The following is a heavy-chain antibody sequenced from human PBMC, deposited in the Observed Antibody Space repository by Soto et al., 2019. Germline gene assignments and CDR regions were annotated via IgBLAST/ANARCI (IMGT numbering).Heavy chain of an antibody. CDR2: IYHIGST. CDR3: ARSPRSIAAGGIDF. CDR1: GGSISSPNL. Sequence: QVRLQESGPGLVKPSGTLSLTCAVSGGSISSPNLWTWVRQPPGKGLEWIGEIYHIGSTTFNPSLKRRVTVCVDKSKNHLSLKLSSVTAADTAVYYCARSPRSIAAGGIDFWGQGILVTVSS. V-gene: IGHV4-4*02. D-gene: IGHD6-13*01. J-gene: IGHJ4*01.